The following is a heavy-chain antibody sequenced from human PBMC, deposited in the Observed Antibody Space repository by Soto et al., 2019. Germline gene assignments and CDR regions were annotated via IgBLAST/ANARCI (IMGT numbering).Heavy chain of an antibody. J-gene: IGHJ5*02. Sequence: PGESVKISCKGSGYSFTIYCIGWVLQMPGKGLEWMGIIYPGDSDTRYSPSFQGQVTISADKSISTAYLQWSSLKASDTAMYYCARRRVTNGADWFDPWGQGTLVTVSS. V-gene: IGHV5-51*01. CDR2: IYPGDSDT. D-gene: IGHD4-4*01. CDR1: GYSFTIYC. CDR3: ARRRVTNGADWFDP.